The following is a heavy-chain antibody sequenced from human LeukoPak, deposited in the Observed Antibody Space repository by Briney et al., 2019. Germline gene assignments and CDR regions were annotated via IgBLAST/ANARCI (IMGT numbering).Heavy chain of an antibody. V-gene: IGHV4-61*02. CDR2: IYTSGST. D-gene: IGHD3-9*01. Sequence: PSQTLSLTCTVSGGSISSGSYYWSWIRQPAGKGLEWIGRIYTSGSTNYNPSLKSRVTISVDTSKNQFPLKLSSVTAADTAVYYCARDATTYYDILTGYASPRDAFDIWGQGTMVTVSS. CDR3: ARDATTYYDILTGYASPRDAFDI. CDR1: GGSISSGSYY. J-gene: IGHJ3*02.